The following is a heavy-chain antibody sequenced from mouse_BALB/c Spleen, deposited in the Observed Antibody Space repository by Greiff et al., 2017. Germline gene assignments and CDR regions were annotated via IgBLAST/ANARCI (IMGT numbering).Heavy chain of an antibody. D-gene: IGHD2-14*01. V-gene: IGHV14-4*02. Sequence: VHVKQSGAELVRSGASVKLSCTASGFNIKDYYMHWVKQRPEQGLEWIGWIDPENGDTEYAPKFQGKATMTADTSSNTAYLQLSSLTSEDTAVYYCNAHYYRYERPYYAMDYWGQGTSVTVSS. J-gene: IGHJ4*01. CDR1: GFNIKDYY. CDR3: NAHYYRYERPYYAMDY. CDR2: IDPENGDT.